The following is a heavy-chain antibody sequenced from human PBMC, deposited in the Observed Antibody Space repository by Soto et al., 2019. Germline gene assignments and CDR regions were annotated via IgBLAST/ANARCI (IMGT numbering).Heavy chain of an antibody. Sequence: DPVTCHYLALILQSPEKGLEWIGNMYYTGFSYYNPSLKSRLTISVDRSKNQFSLKLSSVTVADTAVYYCASRRGSYYYYYGMDVWGQGTTVTVSS. D-gene: IGHD1-26*01. V-gene: IGHV4-59*02. J-gene: IGHJ6*02. CDR2: MYYTGFS. CDR1: DPVTCHY. CDR3: ASRRGSYYYYYGMDV.